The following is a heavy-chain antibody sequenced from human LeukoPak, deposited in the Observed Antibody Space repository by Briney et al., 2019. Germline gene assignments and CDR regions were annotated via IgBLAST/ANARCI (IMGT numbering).Heavy chain of an antibody. CDR2: IYHSGST. CDR3: ARAGGYYFDY. Sequence: SQTLSLTCAVSGVSISSGGYSWSWIRQPPGKGLEWIGYIYHSGSTYYNPSLKSRVTISVDRSKNQFSLKQSSVTAADTAVYYCARAGGYYFDYWGQGTLVTVSS. V-gene: IGHV4-30-2*01. D-gene: IGHD3-16*01. J-gene: IGHJ4*02. CDR1: GVSISSGGYS.